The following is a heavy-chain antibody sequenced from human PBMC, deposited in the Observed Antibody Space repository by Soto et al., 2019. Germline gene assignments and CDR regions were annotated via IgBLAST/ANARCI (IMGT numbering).Heavy chain of an antibody. V-gene: IGHV3-48*02. J-gene: IGHJ4*02. Sequence: EVQLVESGGGLVQPGGSLSLSCAASGFTFNIYSMNWVRQAPGKGLEWVSYITSDTATIHYADSVRGRFTISRDNAENSLFLQMNSLRDEDTAAYYCARSVAGHFDYWGQGALVTVSS. CDR1: GFTFNIYS. D-gene: IGHD6-19*01. CDR2: ITSDTATI. CDR3: ARSVAGHFDY.